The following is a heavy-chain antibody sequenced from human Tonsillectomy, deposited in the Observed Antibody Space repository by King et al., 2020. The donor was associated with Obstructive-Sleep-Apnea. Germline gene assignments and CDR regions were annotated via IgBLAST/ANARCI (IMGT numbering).Heavy chain of an antibody. V-gene: IGHV4-39*01. Sequence: QLQESGPGLAKPSETLSLTCTVSGGSISGAYYWAWLRQPPGRGLEWIGSIFSTGSAYYNPSFASRVTMSLDTSKIQFSLRLSSVTAADTAVYYCARYPPRWNWFDPWGQGVLVTVSS. CDR2: IFSTGSA. CDR1: GGSISGAYY. D-gene: IGHD2-15*01. CDR3: ARYPPRWNWFDP. J-gene: IGHJ5*02.